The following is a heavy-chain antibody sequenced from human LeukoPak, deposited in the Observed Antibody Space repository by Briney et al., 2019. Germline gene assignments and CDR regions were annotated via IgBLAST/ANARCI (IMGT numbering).Heavy chain of an antibody. J-gene: IGHJ6*02. CDR1: GGSFSGYY. CDR3: ARDSPYDSSGFGMDV. D-gene: IGHD3-22*01. CDR2: IYYSGST. V-gene: IGHV4-30-4*08. Sequence: PSETLSLTCAVYGGSFSGYYWSWIRQPPGKGLEWIGYIYYSGSTYYNPSLKSRVTISVDTSKNQFSLKLSSVTAADTAVYYCARDSPYDSSGFGMDVWAKGPRSPSP.